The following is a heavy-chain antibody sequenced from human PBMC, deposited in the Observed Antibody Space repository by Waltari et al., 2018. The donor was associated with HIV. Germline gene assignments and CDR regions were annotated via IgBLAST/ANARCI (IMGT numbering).Heavy chain of an antibody. D-gene: IGHD5-18*01. CDR2: IIPIFGSP. CDR1: GGTFRNSA. V-gene: IGHV1-69*01. J-gene: IGHJ3*02. CDR3: ASASRDTAMGAFDI. Sequence: QVQPVQSGAEVKQHGSAVKLSCKASGGTFRNSAINWVRQAPGQGLEWMGGIIPIFGSPNYAQKFKGRVTITSDESTSTVYMKLSSLRSEDTAVYYCASASRDTAMGAFDIWGQGTMVTVSS.